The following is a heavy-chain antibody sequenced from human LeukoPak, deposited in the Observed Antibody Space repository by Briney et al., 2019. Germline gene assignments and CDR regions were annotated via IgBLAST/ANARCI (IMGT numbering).Heavy chain of an antibody. CDR3: ARTYCGGDCYSDY. J-gene: IGHJ4*02. CDR2: IYYSGST. CDR1: GGSISSYY. Sequence: PSETLSLTCTVSGGSISSYYWSWIRQPPGKGLEWIGYIYYSGSTKYNPSLKSRVTISVDTSKNQFSLKLSSVTAADTAVYYCARTYCGGDCYSDYWGQGTLVTVSS. D-gene: IGHD2-21*02. V-gene: IGHV4-59*01.